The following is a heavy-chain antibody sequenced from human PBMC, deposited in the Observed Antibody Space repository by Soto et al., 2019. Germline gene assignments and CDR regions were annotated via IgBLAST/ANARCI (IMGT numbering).Heavy chain of an antibody. J-gene: IGHJ6*03. CDR3: AREMGIAARSMDV. CDR2: ISSSSSTI. Sequence: GGSLRLSCAASGFTFSTFNMNWVRQAPGKGLEWVSYISSSSSTIYYADSVKGRFTISRDNAKNSLYLQMNSLRAEDTAVYYCAREMGIAARSMDVWGKGTTVTVSS. V-gene: IGHV3-48*01. CDR1: GFTFSTFN. D-gene: IGHD6-6*01.